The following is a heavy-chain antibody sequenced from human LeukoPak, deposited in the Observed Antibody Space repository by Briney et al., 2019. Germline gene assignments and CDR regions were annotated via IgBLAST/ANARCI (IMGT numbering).Heavy chain of an antibody. CDR3: ARDQIPNARELLRRKEVTGFDY. CDR1: GHTFSAYY. CDR2: INPSGGST. V-gene: IGHV1-46*01. D-gene: IGHD3-10*01. Sequence: ASVKVSCKSSGHTFSAYYMHWVRQAPGQGLEWMGIINPSGGSTSYAQKFQGRVTMTRDTSTSTVYMELSSLRSEDTAVYYCARDQIPNARELLRRKEVTGFDYWGQGTLVTVSS. J-gene: IGHJ4*02.